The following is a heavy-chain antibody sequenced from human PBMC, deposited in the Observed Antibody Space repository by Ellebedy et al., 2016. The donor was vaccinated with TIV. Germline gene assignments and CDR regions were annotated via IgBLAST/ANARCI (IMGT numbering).Heavy chain of an antibody. CDR1: GGSIRNATYY. D-gene: IGHD3-10*01. CDR3: VRERTMVRAPDF. J-gene: IGHJ1*01. Sequence: MPSETLSLTCTVSGGSIRNATYYWSWIRQLPGKGLEWLGYIYYSGATYYNPSLKSRVIISVDTSKNQFSLRLSSVTAADTAVYYCVRERTMVRAPDFWGQGTLVTVSS. CDR2: IYYSGAT. V-gene: IGHV4-31*03.